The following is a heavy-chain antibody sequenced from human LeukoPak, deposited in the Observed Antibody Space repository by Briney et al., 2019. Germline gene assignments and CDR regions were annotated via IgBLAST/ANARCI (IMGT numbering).Heavy chain of an antibody. Sequence: ASVKVSCKASGYTFTNYGISWVRQAPGQGLEWMGWINVYSGNTNYAQKLQGRVTMTTDTSTSTAYMELRSLGSDDTAVYYCARTASYYYDSSGYPIDYWGQGTLVTVSS. CDR3: ARTASYYYDSSGYPIDY. CDR2: INVYSGNT. J-gene: IGHJ4*02. V-gene: IGHV1-18*01. D-gene: IGHD3-22*01. CDR1: GYTFTNYG.